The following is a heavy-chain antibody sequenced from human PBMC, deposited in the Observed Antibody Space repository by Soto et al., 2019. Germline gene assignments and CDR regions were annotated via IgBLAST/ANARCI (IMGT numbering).Heavy chain of an antibody. V-gene: IGHV1-69*01. CDR3: ARARLSNGDPNIYFFYGLDV. D-gene: IGHD3-10*01. Sequence: QVQLVQSGAEVKRPGSPVKVSCKASGDMFRNSAFTWVRQAPGQGLGWMGVIIPLFRKTNVAQKFQGRVTFTADESTSSLYMEVSSLTSEDTAVYYCARARLSNGDPNIYFFYGLDVWGQGTTITVSS. CDR2: IIPLFRKT. CDR1: GDMFRNSA. J-gene: IGHJ6*02.